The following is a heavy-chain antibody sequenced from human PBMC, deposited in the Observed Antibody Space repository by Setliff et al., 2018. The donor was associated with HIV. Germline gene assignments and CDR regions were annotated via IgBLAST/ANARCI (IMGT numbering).Heavy chain of an antibody. D-gene: IGHD2-21*02. V-gene: IGHV1-2*02. CDR2: INPNSGDT. CDR3: ARGQYCGGDCYSV. Sequence: ASVKVSCKASGYTFTGYYMHWVRQAPGQGLEWMGWINPNSGDTNYAQKFQGRVTMTRDTSISTAYMELSRLRSDDTAVYYCARGQYCGGDCYSVRGQGTLVTVSS. J-gene: IGHJ4*02. CDR1: GYTFTGYY.